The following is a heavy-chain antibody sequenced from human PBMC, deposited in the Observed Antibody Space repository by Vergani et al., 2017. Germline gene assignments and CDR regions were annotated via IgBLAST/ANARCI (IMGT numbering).Heavy chain of an antibody. D-gene: IGHD2-21*01. CDR2: IKRDGTET. V-gene: IGHV3-7*01. J-gene: IGHJ1*01. Sequence: EVHLEESGGGLVQPGGSLRLSCAASGFTFGDYYMAWIRLAPGKGLDWVASIKRDGTETFYVDSVKGRFTISRDNAKTTLYLQMNSLRDEDRGVYYCARICGVSAPYLHYWGQGTLVTVAS. CDR3: ARICGVSAPYLHY. CDR1: GFTFGDYY.